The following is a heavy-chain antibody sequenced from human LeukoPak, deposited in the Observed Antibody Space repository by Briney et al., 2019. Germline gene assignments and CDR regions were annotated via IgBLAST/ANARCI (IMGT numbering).Heavy chain of an antibody. D-gene: IGHD3-10*01. J-gene: IGHJ4*02. Sequence: GGSLRLSCAASGFTVSSNYMSWVRQAPGKGLEWVSVIYSGGSTYYADSVKGRFTISSDNSKNTLYLQMNSLRAEDTAVYYCARDNGGSGSYFRLDYWGQGTLVTVSS. CDR2: IYSGGST. V-gene: IGHV3-53*01. CDR3: ARDNGGSGSYFRLDY. CDR1: GFTVSSNY.